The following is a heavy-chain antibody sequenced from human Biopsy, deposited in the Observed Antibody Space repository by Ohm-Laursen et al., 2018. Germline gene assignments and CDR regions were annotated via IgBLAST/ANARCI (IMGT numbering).Heavy chain of an antibody. CDR3: ARHDRSGYWGLDY. CDR1: GGSLNNHY. Sequence: SETLSLTCSVSGGSLNNHYWSWIRQSPGKGLEWLAYIYSSGRTNYNPSLKNRIIVSVDTSKNQFSLKVTSVTATDTAMYYCARHDRSGYWGLDYWGQGALVTVSA. D-gene: IGHD3-22*01. CDR2: IYSSGRT. J-gene: IGHJ4*02. V-gene: IGHV4-4*08.